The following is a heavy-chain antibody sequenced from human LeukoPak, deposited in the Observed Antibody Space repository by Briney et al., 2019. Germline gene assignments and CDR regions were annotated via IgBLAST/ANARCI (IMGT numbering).Heavy chain of an antibody. D-gene: IGHD3-3*02. V-gene: IGHV3-7*01. CDR1: GFASSDYF. J-gene: IGHJ4*02. Sequence: PGGSLRLSCTASGFASSDYFMNWVRQAPGKGLEWVANIKQDGSEKYYVDSVKGRFTISRDNAKNSLYLQMNSLRAEDTAVYYCARSFLEWFPNSDYWGQGTLVTVSS. CDR3: ARSFLEWFPNSDY. CDR2: IKQDGSEK.